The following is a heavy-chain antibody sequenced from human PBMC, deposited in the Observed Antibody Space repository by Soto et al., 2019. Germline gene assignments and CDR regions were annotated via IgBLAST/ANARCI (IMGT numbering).Heavy chain of an antibody. CDR3: ARDPPHP. CDR1: GFTFSSYA. V-gene: IGHV3-30-3*01. Sequence: GSLRLSCAASGFTFSSYAMHWVRQAPGKGLEWVAVISYDGSNKYYADSVKGRFTISRDDSKNTLYLQMNSLRAEDTAVYYCARDPPHPWGQGTLVTVSS. J-gene: IGHJ5*02. CDR2: ISYDGSNK.